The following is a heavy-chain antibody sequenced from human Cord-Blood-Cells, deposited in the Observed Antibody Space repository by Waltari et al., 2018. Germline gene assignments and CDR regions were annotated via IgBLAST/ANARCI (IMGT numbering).Heavy chain of an antibody. V-gene: IGHV4-59*01. Sequence: QVQLQESGPGLVKPSETLSLTCTVSGGSISSYYWSWIRQPPGKGLEWSGYIYYSGSTNYNPSLKSRVTISVDTSKNQFTLKLSSVTAADTAVYYCARDRGDTWFRELYYYGMDVWGQGTTVTVSS. J-gene: IGHJ6*02. CDR1: GGSISSYY. D-gene: IGHD3-10*01. CDR3: ARDRGDTWFRELYYYGMDV. CDR2: IYYSGST.